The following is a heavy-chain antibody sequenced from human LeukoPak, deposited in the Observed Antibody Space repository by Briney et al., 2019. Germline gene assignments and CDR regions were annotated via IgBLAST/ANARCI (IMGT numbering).Heavy chain of an antibody. Sequence: ASVKVSCKACGYTFTRYYMHWVRQAPGQGLEWMGIINPSGGSTRYAQKFQGRVTMARDTSTSTVYMELSSLRSEDTAVYYCVRVFDSSGYFDYWGQGTLVTVSS. CDR1: GYTFTRYY. V-gene: IGHV1-46*01. CDR2: INPSGGST. CDR3: VRVFDSSGYFDY. D-gene: IGHD3-22*01. J-gene: IGHJ4*02.